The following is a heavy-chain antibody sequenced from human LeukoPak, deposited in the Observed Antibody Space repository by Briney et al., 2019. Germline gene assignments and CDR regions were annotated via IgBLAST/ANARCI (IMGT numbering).Heavy chain of an antibody. CDR3: VSLSGSYYSAYNWFDP. D-gene: IGHD1-26*01. CDR2: IWYDGSNK. CDR1: GFTFSTYA. V-gene: IGHV3-33*01. Sequence: PGGSLRLSCAASGFTFSTYAMHWVRQAPGKGLEWVALIWYDGSNKYYADSVKGRFTISRDNSKNTLYLQMNSLKTEDTAVYYCVSLSGSYYSAYNWFDPWGQGTLVTVSS. J-gene: IGHJ5*02.